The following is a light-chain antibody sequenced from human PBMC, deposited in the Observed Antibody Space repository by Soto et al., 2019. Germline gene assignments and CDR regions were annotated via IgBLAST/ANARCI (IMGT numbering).Light chain of an antibody. CDR1: SSNVGAYKY. CDR3: TSYIGIGIWV. V-gene: IGLV2-8*01. J-gene: IGLJ3*02. CDR2: EDT. Sequence: QSALTQPPSASGSPGQSVTISCTGTSSNVGAYKYVSWYQQYPGKAPKLMIYEDTKRPSGVPDRFSGSKSGNTASLTVSGLDAEDEDDYCRTSYIGIGIWVFGGGTKLTVL.